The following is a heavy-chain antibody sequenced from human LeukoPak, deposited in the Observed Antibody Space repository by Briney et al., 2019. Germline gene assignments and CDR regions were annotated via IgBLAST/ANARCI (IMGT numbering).Heavy chain of an antibody. J-gene: IGHJ5*02. CDR2: IRSRDGTT. Sequence: GGSLRLSCTPSGFPFCDYSMNWVRQAPGEGLEWVGFIRSRDGTTEYAASVRGRFSISRDESKRIAYLQMNSLKAEDTAVYHCNRWHISGVSYSNLWGQGTLVTVSS. CDR1: GFPFCDYS. D-gene: IGHD2-15*01. CDR3: NRWHISGVSYSNL. V-gene: IGHV3-49*04.